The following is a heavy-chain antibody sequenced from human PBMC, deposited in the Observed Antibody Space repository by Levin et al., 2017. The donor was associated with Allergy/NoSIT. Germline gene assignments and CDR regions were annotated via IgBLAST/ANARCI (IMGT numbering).Heavy chain of an antibody. CDR1: GGSISSSSYY. D-gene: IGHD1-14*01. Sequence: SETLSLTCTVSGGSISSSSYYWGWIRQPPGKGLEWIGSIYYSGSTYYNPSLKSRVTISVDTSKNQFSLKLSSVTAADTAVYYCARRNRYVAADFDYWGQGTLVTVSS. CDR2: IYYSGST. J-gene: IGHJ4*02. CDR3: ARRNRYVAADFDY. V-gene: IGHV4-39*01.